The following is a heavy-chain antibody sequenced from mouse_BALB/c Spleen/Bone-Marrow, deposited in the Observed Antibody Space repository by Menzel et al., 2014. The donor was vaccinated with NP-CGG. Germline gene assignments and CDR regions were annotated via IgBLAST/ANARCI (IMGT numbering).Heavy chain of an antibody. CDR2: INPSSGYT. J-gene: IGHJ3*01. Sequence: QVQLKQSGAELARPGASVKMSCKSSGYTFTSYTVHWVKQRPGQGLEWIGYINPSSGYTNYNQKFKDKATLTADKSSSTAYMQLSSLTSEDSAVYYCARESYGNWFAYWGQGTLVTVSA. V-gene: IGHV1-4*01. CDR1: GYTFTSYT. D-gene: IGHD2-1*01. CDR3: ARESYGNWFAY.